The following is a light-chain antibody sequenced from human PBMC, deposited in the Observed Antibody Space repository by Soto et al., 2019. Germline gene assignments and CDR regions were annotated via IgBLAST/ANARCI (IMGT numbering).Light chain of an antibody. CDR1: QTIDSW. J-gene: IGKJ1*01. Sequence: DIQMTQSPSTLSASVGDRVTITCRASQTIDSWLAWYQQRQGKPPNXLIYKASTLASGVPSRFSGSGSGTELTITINSLQPDDFETYYCQQYHIYPGTFGQGTKVDIK. V-gene: IGKV1-5*03. CDR2: KAS. CDR3: QQYHIYPGT.